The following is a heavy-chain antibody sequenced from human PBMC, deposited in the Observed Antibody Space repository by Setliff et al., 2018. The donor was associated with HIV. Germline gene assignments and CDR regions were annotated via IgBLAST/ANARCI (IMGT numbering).Heavy chain of an antibody. V-gene: IGHV1-18*01. CDR2: ISGDNGAT. J-gene: IGHJ3*01. Sequence: ASVKVSCKASGFLFSNYFLNWVRQAPGQRPEWLGWISGDNGATRHAQGVQGRITMTMATSKNIAYMELRSLTSDDTAIYYCARARYADGEGFDVWGQGTEVTISS. CDR3: ARARYADGEGFDV. CDR1: GFLFSNYF. D-gene: IGHD4-17*01.